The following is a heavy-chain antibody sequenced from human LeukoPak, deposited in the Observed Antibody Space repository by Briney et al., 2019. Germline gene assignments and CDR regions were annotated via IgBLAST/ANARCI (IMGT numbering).Heavy chain of an antibody. CDR3: ARDPPFYYYMDV. V-gene: IGHV4-61*02. J-gene: IGHJ6*03. Sequence: PSQTLSLTCTVSGGSISSGSYYWSWIRQPAGKGLEWIGRFYTTGTTKYNPSLKSRVTMSVDTSKKQFSLKLTSVSAADTAVYYCARDPPFYYYMDVWGKGTTVTVSS. CDR2: FYTTGTT. CDR1: GGSISSGSYY.